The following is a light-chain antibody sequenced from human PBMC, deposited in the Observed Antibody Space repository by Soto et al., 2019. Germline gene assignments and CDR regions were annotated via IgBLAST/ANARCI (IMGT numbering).Light chain of an antibody. V-gene: IGKV3-11*01. CDR1: QSVNSN. CDR3: QQRSNWPPYT. CDR2: DAS. J-gene: IGKJ2*01. Sequence: EIVLTQSPATLSLSPGERATLSCRASQSVNSNLAWYQQKPGQAPRLLIFDASNRATGIPPRFSGSGSGTDFTLTISSLEPEDVAVYYCQQRSNWPPYTFGQGTKLEIK.